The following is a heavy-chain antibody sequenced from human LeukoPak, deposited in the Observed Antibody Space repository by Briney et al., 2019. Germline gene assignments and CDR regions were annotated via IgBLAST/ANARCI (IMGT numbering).Heavy chain of an antibody. J-gene: IGHJ3*02. CDR1: GFTFSDYY. CDR2: ISSSSSYT. V-gene: IGHV3-11*05. Sequence: GGSLRLSCAASGFTFSDYYMSWIRQAPGKGLEWVSYISSSSSYTNYADSVKGRFTISRDNAKNSLYLQMNSMRAEDTAVYYCARGGLAIDAFDIWGQVTMVTVSS. D-gene: IGHD6-19*01. CDR3: ARGGLAIDAFDI.